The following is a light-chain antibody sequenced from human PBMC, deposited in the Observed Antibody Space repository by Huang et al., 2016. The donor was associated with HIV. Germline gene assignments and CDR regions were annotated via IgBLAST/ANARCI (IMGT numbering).Light chain of an antibody. Sequence: DIQMTQSPSSLSASVGDRVTITCRASQSISSYLNWYQQKPGKAPQLLIYAASSLQSGVPSRFSGSGSGTDFTLTISSLQPEDFATYYCQQSYSIPWTFGQGTKVDIK. J-gene: IGKJ1*01. CDR3: QQSYSIPWT. V-gene: IGKV1-39*01. CDR2: AAS. CDR1: QSISSY.